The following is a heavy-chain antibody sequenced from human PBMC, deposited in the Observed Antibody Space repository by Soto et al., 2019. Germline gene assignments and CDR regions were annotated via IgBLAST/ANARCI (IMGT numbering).Heavy chain of an antibody. CDR2: ISHDETST. V-gene: IGHV3-30*04. Sequence: GGSLRLSCVASGFAFSSFALHWVRQAPGKGLEWVAVISHDETSTFYTDSVKGRFTISRDNSKTTVYLQMISLRVDDTAVYYCAWSSSGWYDFDYWGQVTLVSVS. D-gene: IGHD6-19*01. CDR3: AWSSSGWYDFDY. J-gene: IGHJ4*02. CDR1: GFAFSSFA.